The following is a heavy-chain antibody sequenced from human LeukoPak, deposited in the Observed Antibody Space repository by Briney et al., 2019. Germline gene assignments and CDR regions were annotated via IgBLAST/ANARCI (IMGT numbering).Heavy chain of an antibody. D-gene: IGHD1-26*01. CDR3: AREYSGSYSTRGGLDY. CDR2: IYYSGTT. Sequence: SETLSLTCTVSGGSISSGRYYWGWIRQPPGKGLEWIATIYYSGTTYYNPSLKSRVTIAVDTSKNQFSLKVSSVTAADTAVYYCAREYSGSYSTRGGLDYWGQGTLVTVSS. V-gene: IGHV4-39*07. J-gene: IGHJ4*02. CDR1: GGSISSGRYY.